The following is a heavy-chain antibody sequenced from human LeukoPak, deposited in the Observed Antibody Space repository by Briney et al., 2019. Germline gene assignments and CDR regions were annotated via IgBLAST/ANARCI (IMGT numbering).Heavy chain of an antibody. D-gene: IGHD6-19*01. J-gene: IGHJ6*02. Sequence: GGSLRLSCAASGFTFSSYAMHWVRQAPGKGLEWVAVISYDGSNKYYADSVKGRFTISRDNAENSLYLQMNSLRAEDTAVYHCARGIESARKRQWLGYYYYYGMDVWGQGTTVTVSS. V-gene: IGHV3-30-3*01. CDR3: ARGIESARKRQWLGYYYYYGMDV. CDR2: ISYDGSNK. CDR1: GFTFSSYA.